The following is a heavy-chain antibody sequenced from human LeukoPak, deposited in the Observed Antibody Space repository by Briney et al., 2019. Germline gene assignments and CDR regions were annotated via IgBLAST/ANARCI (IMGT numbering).Heavy chain of an antibody. J-gene: IGHJ4*02. V-gene: IGHV3-66*02. CDR1: GFTVSSNY. D-gene: IGHD3-22*01. Sequence: GGSLRLSCAASGFTVSSNYMSWVRQAPGKGLEWVSVIYSGGSTYYADSVKGRFTISRDNSKNTLYLQMNSLRAEDTAVYYCTGYYDSSGYYIVDYWGQGTLVTVSS. CDR3: TGYYDSSGYYIVDY. CDR2: IYSGGST.